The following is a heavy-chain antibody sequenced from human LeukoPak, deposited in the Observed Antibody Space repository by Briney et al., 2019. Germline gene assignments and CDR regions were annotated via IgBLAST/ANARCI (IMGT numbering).Heavy chain of an antibody. CDR2: IYSGGKT. CDR3: ARARIVGATTLDY. Sequence: PGGSLRLSCAASGFTVSSIYMSWARQAPGKGLEWVSIIYSGGKTYYADSVKGRFTISRDNSKNTLYLQMNSLRAEDTAVYYCARARIVGATTLDYWGQGTLVTVSS. V-gene: IGHV3-53*01. CDR1: GFTVSSIY. D-gene: IGHD1-26*01. J-gene: IGHJ4*02.